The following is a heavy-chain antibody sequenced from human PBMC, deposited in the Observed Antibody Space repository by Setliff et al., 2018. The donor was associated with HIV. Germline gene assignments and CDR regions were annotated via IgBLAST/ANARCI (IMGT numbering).Heavy chain of an antibody. D-gene: IGHD3-10*01. CDR2: MFRTGTS. V-gene: IGHV4-38-2*01. J-gene: IGHJ4*02. CDR3: TRRRGPMVRGVDPTPSYYFDY. Sequence: PSETLSLTCAVSGYSIRSGYYWGWIRQSPGKGLEWIGTMFRTGTSYYNPSLTSRVTISVDTSKNQFSLRLSSVTAGDTAVYYCTRRRGPMVRGVDPTPSYYFDYWGQGTLVTVSS. CDR1: GYSIRSGYY.